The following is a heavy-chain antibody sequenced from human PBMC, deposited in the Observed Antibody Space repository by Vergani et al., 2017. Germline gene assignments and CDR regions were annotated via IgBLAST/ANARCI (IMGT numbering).Heavy chain of an antibody. J-gene: IGHJ4*02. Sequence: EVKLGESGGGLVQPGRSLRLSCTASGFTFGDYAMSWFRQAPGKGLEWVSYISSSSSTIYYADSVKGRFTISRDKAKNSLYLQMNSLRAEDTAVYYCAVAGTYWGQGTLVTVSS. D-gene: IGHD6-19*01. CDR2: ISSSSSTI. CDR1: GFTFGDYA. CDR3: AVAGTY. V-gene: IGHV3-48*01.